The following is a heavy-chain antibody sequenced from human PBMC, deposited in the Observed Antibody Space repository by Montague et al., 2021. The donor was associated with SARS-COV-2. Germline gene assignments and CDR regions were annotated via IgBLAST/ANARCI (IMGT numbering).Heavy chain of an antibody. CDR2: INHSGNT. CDR3: ARTLRCQLLHTSAQPFDP. Sequence: SETLSLTCAVHGGSFSGYCWTWIRQPPGKGLEWIGDINHSGNTNYNPSLKSRLTMAVDTSKNQFSLNLSSVTAADTAVYYCARTLRCQLLHTSAQPFDPWGQGTLVTVSS. CDR1: GGSFSGYC. J-gene: IGHJ5*02. V-gene: IGHV4-34*01. D-gene: IGHD2-2*01.